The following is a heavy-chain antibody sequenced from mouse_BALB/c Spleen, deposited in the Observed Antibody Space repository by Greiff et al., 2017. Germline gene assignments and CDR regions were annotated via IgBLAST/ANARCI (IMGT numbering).Heavy chain of an antibody. Sequence: DVQLQESGPGLVKPSQSLSLTCSVTGYSITSGYYWNWIRQFPGNKLEWMGYISYDGSNNYNPSLKNRISITRDTSKNQFFLKLNSVTTEDTATYYCARDDYRFYAMDYWGQGTSVTVSS. D-gene: IGHD2-14*01. CDR2: ISYDGSN. J-gene: IGHJ4*01. V-gene: IGHV3-6*02. CDR1: GYSITSGYY. CDR3: ARDDYRFYAMDY.